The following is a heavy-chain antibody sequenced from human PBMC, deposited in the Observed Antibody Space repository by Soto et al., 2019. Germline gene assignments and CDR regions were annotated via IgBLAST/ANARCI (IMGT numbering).Heavy chain of an antibody. CDR1: GFNFEDYT. CDR3: AKDISGSYYYYYYGMDV. V-gene: IGHV3-43*01. J-gene: IGHJ6*02. Sequence: GGSQRLSSTASGFNFEDYTMHWVRQAPGKGLEWVSLISWDGGSTYYADSVKGRFTIPRDNSKNSLYLQMNSLRTEDTALYYCAKDISGSYYYYYYGMDVWGQGTTVTVSS. D-gene: IGHD1-26*01. CDR2: ISWDGGST.